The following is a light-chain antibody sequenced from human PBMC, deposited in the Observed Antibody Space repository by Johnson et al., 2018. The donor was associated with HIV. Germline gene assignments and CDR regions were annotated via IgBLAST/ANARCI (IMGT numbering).Light chain of an antibody. V-gene: IGLV1-51*02. Sequence: QSVLTQPPSVSAAPGQKVTISCSGSGSNIGNNYVSWYQQLPGSAPKLLIYENNKRPSGIPGRFSGSKSGTSATLGITGLQTWDEADYYCGTWDSSLSAGGVFGTGTKVTVL. CDR1: GSNIGNNY. CDR3: GTWDSSLSAGGV. CDR2: ENN. J-gene: IGLJ1*01.